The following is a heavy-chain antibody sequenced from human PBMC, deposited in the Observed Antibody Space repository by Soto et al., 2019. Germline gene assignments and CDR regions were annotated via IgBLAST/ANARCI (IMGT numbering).Heavy chain of an antibody. J-gene: IGHJ4*02. CDR1: GFTFSSYA. CDR2: ISGSGGST. D-gene: IGHD6-19*01. Sequence: PGGSLRLSCAASGFTFSSYAVSWVRQAPGKGLEWVSAISGSGGSTYYADSVKGRFTISRDNSKNTLYLQMNSLRAEDMAVYYCAKSEHGSSGPGDYWGQGTLVTVSS. V-gene: IGHV3-23*01. CDR3: AKSEHGSSGPGDY.